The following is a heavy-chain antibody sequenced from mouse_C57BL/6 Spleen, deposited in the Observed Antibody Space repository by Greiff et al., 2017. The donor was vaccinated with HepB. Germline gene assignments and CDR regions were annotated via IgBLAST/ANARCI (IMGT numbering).Heavy chain of an antibody. V-gene: IGHV1-4*01. CDR1: GYTFTSYT. J-gene: IGHJ2*01. CDR3: ARSTDPFDY. CDR2: INPSSGYT. Sequence: VKLQESGAELARPGASVKMSCKASGYTFTSYTMHWVKQRPGQGLEWIGYINPSSGYTKYNQKFKDKATLTADKSSSTAYMQLSSLTSEDSAVYYCARSTDPFDYWGQGTTLTVSS.